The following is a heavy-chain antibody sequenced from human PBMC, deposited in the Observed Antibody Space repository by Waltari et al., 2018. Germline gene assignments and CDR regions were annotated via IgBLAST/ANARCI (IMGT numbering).Heavy chain of an antibody. V-gene: IGHV1-69*12. Sequence: QVQLVQSGAEVKKPGSSVKVSCKASAVTFSSYAISWVRQPPGQGLEWMGGIIPIFGTANYAQKCQGRVTITADESTSTAYMELSSLRSEDTAVYYCARENISVAGTGRFDPWGQGTLVTVSS. J-gene: IGHJ5*02. D-gene: IGHD6-19*01. CDR2: IIPIFGTA. CDR3: ARENISVAGTGRFDP. CDR1: AVTFSSYA.